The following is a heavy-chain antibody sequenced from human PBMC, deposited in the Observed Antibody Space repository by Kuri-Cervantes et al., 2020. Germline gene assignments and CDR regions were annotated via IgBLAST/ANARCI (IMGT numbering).Heavy chain of an antibody. Sequence: GESLKISCAASEFTFSSYAMHWVRQAPGKGLEWVAVISYDGSNKYYADSVKGRFTISRDNSKNTLYLQMNSLRAEDTAVYYCARARFGELSINYFDYWGQGTLVTVSS. CDR3: ARARFGELSINYFDY. CDR2: ISYDGSNK. V-gene: IGHV3-30-3*01. CDR1: EFTFSSYA. D-gene: IGHD3-10*01. J-gene: IGHJ4*02.